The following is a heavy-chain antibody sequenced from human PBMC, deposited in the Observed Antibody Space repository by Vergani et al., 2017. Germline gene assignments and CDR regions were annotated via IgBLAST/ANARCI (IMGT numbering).Heavy chain of an antibody. CDR3: ARGRKLVYRRSGWYENYFDY. V-gene: IGHV4-34*01. CDR2: INHSGST. CDR1: GGSFSGYY. Sequence: QVQLQQWGAGLLKPSETLSLTCAVYGGSFSGYYWSWIRQPPGKGLEWIGEINHSGSTNYNPSLKSRVTISVDTSKNQFSRKLSSVTAAETAVYYCARGRKLVYRRSGWYENYFDYWGQGTLVTVSS. J-gene: IGHJ4*01. D-gene: IGHD6-19*01.